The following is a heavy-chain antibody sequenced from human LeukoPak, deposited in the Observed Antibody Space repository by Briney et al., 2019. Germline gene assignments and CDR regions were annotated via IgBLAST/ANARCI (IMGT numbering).Heavy chain of an antibody. CDR1: GGSISSYY. CDR2: IYYSGST. V-gene: IGHV4-59*01. Sequence: SETLSLTCTVSGGSISSYYWSWIRQPPGKGLEWIGYIYYSGSTNYNPSLKSRVTISVDTSKNQFSLKLSSVTAADTAVHYCARDLLYDSSGCAFDIWGQGTMVTVSS. CDR3: ARDLLYDSSGCAFDI. D-gene: IGHD3-22*01. J-gene: IGHJ3*02.